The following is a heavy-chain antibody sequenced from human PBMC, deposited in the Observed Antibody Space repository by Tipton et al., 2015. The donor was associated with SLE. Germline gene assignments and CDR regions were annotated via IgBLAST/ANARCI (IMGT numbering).Heavy chain of an antibody. Sequence: TLSLTCTVSGGSISSYYWSWIRQPPGKGLEWIGYIYYSGSTNYNPPLKSRVTISVDTSKNQFSLKLSSVTAADTAVYYWARSPPRPLRYYYYYYYMDVWCKGTTVTVSS. CDR2: IYYSGST. CDR3: ARSPPRPLRYYYYYYYMDV. CDR1: GGSISSYY. V-gene: IGHV4-59*07. J-gene: IGHJ6*03. D-gene: IGHD2-21*02.